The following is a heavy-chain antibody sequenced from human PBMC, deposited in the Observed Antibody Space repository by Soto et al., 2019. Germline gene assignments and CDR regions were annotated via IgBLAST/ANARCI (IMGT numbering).Heavy chain of an antibody. CDR3: ARGGGIYYDFWSGSTYYYYGLDV. CDR2: IKQDGSEK. J-gene: IGHJ6*02. CDR1: GFTFSSYW. V-gene: IGHV3-7*03. Sequence: PGGSLRLSCAASGFTFSSYWMSWVRQTPGRGLEWVASIKQDGSEKYSVDSVKGRFTISRDNDKNSLYLQMNSLRAEDTAVYYCARGGGIYYDFWSGSTYYYYGLDVWGQGTTVTAP. D-gene: IGHD3-3*01.